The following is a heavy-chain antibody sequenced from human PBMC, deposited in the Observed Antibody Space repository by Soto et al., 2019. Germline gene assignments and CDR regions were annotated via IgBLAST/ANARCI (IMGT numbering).Heavy chain of an antibody. D-gene: IGHD5-18*01. CDR1: GDSVSSNSAA. Sequence: SQTLSLTCAISGDSVSSNSAAWNWIRQSPSRGLEWLGRTYYRSKWYNDYAVSVKSRITINPDTSRNQFSLQLNSVTPEDTAVYYCARALRLDGGVQLWQRALDYWGQGTLVTVSS. V-gene: IGHV6-1*01. CDR3: ARALRLDGGVQLWQRALDY. J-gene: IGHJ4*02. CDR2: TYYRSKWYN.